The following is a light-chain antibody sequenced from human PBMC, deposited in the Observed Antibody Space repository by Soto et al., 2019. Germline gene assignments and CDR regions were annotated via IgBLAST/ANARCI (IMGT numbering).Light chain of an antibody. CDR3: QEGHNWPLT. V-gene: IGKV3-15*01. J-gene: IGKJ2*01. CDR2: GAS. Sequence: EIVMTQSPATLSLSPGERAALSCRASQSINSELAWYQQKPGQPPRLLIYGASTRATGVPARFTGSESGSESTLTISGLQSEEFAVYYCQEGHNWPLTFGQGTRLEL. CDR1: QSINSE.